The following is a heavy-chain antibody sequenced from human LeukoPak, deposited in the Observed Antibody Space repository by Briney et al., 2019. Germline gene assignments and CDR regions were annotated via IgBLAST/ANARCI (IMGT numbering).Heavy chain of an antibody. CDR2: ISSNGGST. D-gene: IGHD3-22*01. CDR3: ARASKGDSPYYYDSSGYYYMDV. CDR1: GFTFSSYA. J-gene: IGHJ6*03. Sequence: QPGGSLRLSCAASGFTFSSYAMHWVRQAPGKGLEYVSAISSNGGSTYYANSVKGRFTISRDNSKNTLYLQMGSLRAEDMAVYYCARASKGDSPYYYDSSGYYYMDVWGKGTTVTVSS. V-gene: IGHV3-64*01.